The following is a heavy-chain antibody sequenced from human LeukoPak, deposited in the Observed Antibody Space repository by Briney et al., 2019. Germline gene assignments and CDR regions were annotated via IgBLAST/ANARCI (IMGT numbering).Heavy chain of an antibody. CDR1: GGSLSSYY. CDR3: ARDAGFYYFDY. J-gene: IGHJ4*02. V-gene: IGHV4-59*01. D-gene: IGHD3-3*01. Sequence: PSETLSLTCTVSGGSLSSYYWSWIRQPPGKGLEWIGYIYYSGSTNYNPSLKSRVTISVDTSKNQFSLKLNSVTAADTAVYYCARDAGFYYFDYWGQGTLVTVSS. CDR2: IYYSGST.